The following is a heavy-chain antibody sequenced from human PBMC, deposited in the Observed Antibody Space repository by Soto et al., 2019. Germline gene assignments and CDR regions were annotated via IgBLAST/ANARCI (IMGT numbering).Heavy chain of an antibody. J-gene: IGHJ4*02. CDR2: MNPNSGNT. Sequence: ASVKVSCRAAGYTFTSYDINWVRQATGQGLEWMGWMNPNSGNTGYAQKFQGRGTMTRNTSISTAYMELSSLRSEDTAVYYCARVWVRSIAAAGIWGQGTLVSVSS. D-gene: IGHD6-13*01. CDR3: ARVWVRSIAAAGI. V-gene: IGHV1-8*01. CDR1: GYTFTSYD.